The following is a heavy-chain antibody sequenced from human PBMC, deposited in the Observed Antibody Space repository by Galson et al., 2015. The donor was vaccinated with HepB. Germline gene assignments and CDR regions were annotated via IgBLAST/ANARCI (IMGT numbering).Heavy chain of an antibody. CDR1: GFIFSSYW. Sequence: SLRLSCAASGFIFSSYWMNWVRQAPGEGLEWVANIKQDGGEKYYLDSVKGRFAISRDNAKNSLYLQMNSLRAEDTAVYYCARSYASGSYFSYFDYWGQGALVTVSS. CDR2: IKQDGGEK. D-gene: IGHD3-10*01. V-gene: IGHV3-7*01. J-gene: IGHJ4*02. CDR3: ARSYASGSYFSYFDY.